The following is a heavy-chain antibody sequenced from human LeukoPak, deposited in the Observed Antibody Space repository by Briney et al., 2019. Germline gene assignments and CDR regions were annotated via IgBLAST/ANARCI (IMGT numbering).Heavy chain of an antibody. D-gene: IGHD1-26*01. V-gene: IGHV3-30*18. Sequence: GGSLRLSCAATGFTFSSFSMHWVRQAPGKGLEWVAVLSYDGNNKYNADSVKGRFTISRDNSKNTLYLQMNSLRTEDTAVYYCAKGRVGANGYYYYGMDVWGQGTTVTVPS. CDR2: LSYDGNNK. CDR3: AKGRVGANGYYYYGMDV. J-gene: IGHJ6*02. CDR1: GFTFSSFS.